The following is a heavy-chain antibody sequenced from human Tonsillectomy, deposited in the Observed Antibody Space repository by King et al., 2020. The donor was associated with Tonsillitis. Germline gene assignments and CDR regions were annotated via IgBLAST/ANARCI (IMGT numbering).Heavy chain of an antibody. Sequence: VQLVESGAEVKKPGSSVKVSCKASGGTFSSYAISWVRQAPGQGLEWMGGIIPIFGTANYAQKFQGRVTITADESTSTAYMELSSLRSEGTAVYYCARLGYCSSTSCRDFDYWGQGTLVTVSS. CDR2: IIPIFGTA. V-gene: IGHV1-69*01. D-gene: IGHD2-2*01. CDR1: GGTFSSYA. J-gene: IGHJ4*02. CDR3: ARLGYCSSTSCRDFDY.